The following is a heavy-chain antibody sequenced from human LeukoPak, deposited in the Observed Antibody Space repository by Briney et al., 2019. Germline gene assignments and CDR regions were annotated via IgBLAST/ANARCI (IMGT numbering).Heavy chain of an antibody. CDR3: ATGDTFFDS. CDR1: GFTFSTYG. CDR2: IRYDGNKQ. D-gene: IGHD2-21*02. Sequence: GGSLRLSCAASGFTFSTYGMHWVRQAPGKGLEWVAFIRYDGNKQNYADSVKGRFTISRDNSKNTVYLQMDSLRTEDTAVYYCATGDTFFDSWGQGTLVTVSS. J-gene: IGHJ4*02. V-gene: IGHV3-30*02.